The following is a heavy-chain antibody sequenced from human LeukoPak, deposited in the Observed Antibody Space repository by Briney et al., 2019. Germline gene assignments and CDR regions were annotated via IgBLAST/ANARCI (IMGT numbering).Heavy chain of an antibody. CDR1: GFTFSSYA. D-gene: IGHD6-6*01. V-gene: IGHV3-23*01. CDR2: ISSSGGST. J-gene: IGHJ4*02. Sequence: GGSLRLSCAASGFTFSSYAMSWVRQAPGKGLEWVSGISSSGGSTYYADSMKGRFTSSRDNSKHTLYLEMNSLRAEDTAVYYCAKSIRSSSFYFDYWGQGTLVTVSS. CDR3: AKSIRSSSFYFDY.